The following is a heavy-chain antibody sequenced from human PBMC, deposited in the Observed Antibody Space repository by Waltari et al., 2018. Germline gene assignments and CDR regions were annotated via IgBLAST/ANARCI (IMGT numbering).Heavy chain of an antibody. CDR1: GGTFSSYA. D-gene: IGHD3-10*01. J-gene: IGHJ4*02. Sequence: QVQLVQSGAEVKKPGSSVKVSCKASGGTFSSYAISWVRQAPGQGLEWMVWMNPNSGNTGYAQKFQGRVTMTRNTSISTAYMELSSLRSEDTAVYYCARGPVVRGAKPGSLYYFDYWGQGTLVTVSS. CDR2: MNPNSGNT. CDR3: ARGPVVRGAKPGSLYYFDY. V-gene: IGHV1-8*02.